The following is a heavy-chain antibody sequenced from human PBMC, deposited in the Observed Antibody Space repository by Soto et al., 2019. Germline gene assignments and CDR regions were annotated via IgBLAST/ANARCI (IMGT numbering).Heavy chain of an antibody. Sequence: QVQLQESGPGLVKPSQTLSLTCTVSGGSISSGDDFWTWIRQPPGKGLEWIGYIYYSGSTYYNPSPKSRLTMSVDTSKDQFSLKLSSVTAADTAVDYRARDRAKWKDYYYYGMDVWGQGTTVTVSS. D-gene: IGHD1-20*01. J-gene: IGHJ6*02. CDR3: ARDRAKWKDYYYYGMDV. CDR1: GGSISSGDDF. V-gene: IGHV4-30-4*01. CDR2: IYYSGST.